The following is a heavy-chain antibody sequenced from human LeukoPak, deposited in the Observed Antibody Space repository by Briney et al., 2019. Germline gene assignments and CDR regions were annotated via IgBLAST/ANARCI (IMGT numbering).Heavy chain of an antibody. CDR3: SRAGRGGASSYFYYGMDV. D-gene: IGHD3-16*01. Sequence: GRSLRLAWAASGFSFGSYSANWVRQAPGKGLEWVSSIRISSSNLNYSDSLKGRLTTSKKNTTNSLYLQMNSLIAEDTAVYYCSRAGRGGASSYFYYGMDVWGQGTTVTASS. CDR1: GFSFGSYS. CDR2: IRISSSNL. V-gene: IGHV3-21*01. J-gene: IGHJ6*02.